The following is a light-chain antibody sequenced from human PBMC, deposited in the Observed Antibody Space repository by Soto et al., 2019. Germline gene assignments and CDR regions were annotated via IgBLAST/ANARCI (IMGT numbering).Light chain of an antibody. J-gene: IGLJ1*01. V-gene: IGLV2-18*02. Sequence: QSALTQPPSVSGSPGQSVAISCTGTSSDVGSNNRVSWYQQPPGSAPKLIIYDVSNRPSGIPDRFSGSKSANTASLTISGLQTEDEADYYCSSYTTSNPYVFGTGTKLTVL. CDR3: SSYTTSNPYV. CDR1: SSDVGSNNR. CDR2: DVS.